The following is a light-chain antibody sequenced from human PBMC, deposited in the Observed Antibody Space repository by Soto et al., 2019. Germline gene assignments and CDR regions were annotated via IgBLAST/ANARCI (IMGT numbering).Light chain of an antibody. V-gene: IGKV3-20*01. CDR2: GAS. Sequence: EIVLTQSPDTLSLSPGERATLSCRASQSVSSDYLAWYQQKPGQAPRLLIYGASNRATGVPDRFSGSGSGTEFIFSISRLEREDFAVYYCEEYDDSETFGQGTKVAIK. J-gene: IGKJ1*01. CDR3: EEYDDSET. CDR1: QSVSSDY.